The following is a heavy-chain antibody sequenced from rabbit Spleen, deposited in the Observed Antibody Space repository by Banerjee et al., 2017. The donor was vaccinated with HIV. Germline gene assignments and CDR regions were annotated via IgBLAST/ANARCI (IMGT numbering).Heavy chain of an antibody. CDR1: GFSFSSNW. D-gene: IGHD1-1*01. V-gene: IGHV1S45*01. Sequence: LEESGGGLVKPGGTLTLTCTVSGFSFSSNWICWVRQAPGKGLEWIACIYAGSSGFTYHASWAKGRFTISKTSSTTVTLQVTSLTAADTATYFCARDTSTSFSSYGMDLWGQGTLVTVS. J-gene: IGHJ3*01. CDR3: ARDTSTSFSSYGMDL. CDR2: IYAGSSGFT.